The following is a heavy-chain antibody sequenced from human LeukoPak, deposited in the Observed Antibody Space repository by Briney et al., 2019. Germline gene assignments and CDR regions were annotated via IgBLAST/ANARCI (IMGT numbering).Heavy chain of an antibody. D-gene: IGHD4-17*01. J-gene: IGHJ6*03. Sequence: GGPLRLSCEASGFTFSSYTMSWVRQAPGKGLEWVSCISGTSSYIYYADSLKGRFTISRDNAKNSLYLQMNSLRAEDTAVYYCASFGDQPTQYYYYYMDVWGKGTTVTVSS. CDR1: GFTFSSYT. V-gene: IGHV3-21*01. CDR3: ASFGDQPTQYYYYYMDV. CDR2: ISGTSSYI.